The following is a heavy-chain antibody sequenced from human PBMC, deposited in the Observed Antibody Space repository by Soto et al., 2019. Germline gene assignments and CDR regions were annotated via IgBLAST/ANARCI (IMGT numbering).Heavy chain of an antibody. V-gene: IGHV4-31*03. J-gene: IGHJ4*02. CDR2: IYYSGCT. D-gene: IGHD5-12*01. CDR3: ARGNAERATLGDY. CDR1: GGSISCGGSY. Sequence: SSTLSLTCTVSGGSISCGGSYWSWIRQHPGKRLEWIGYIYYSGCTSYNPPLKSRVTMTRDTSTSTGYMELSSLRSEDTAVYYCARGNAERATLGDYWGQGTLVTVSS.